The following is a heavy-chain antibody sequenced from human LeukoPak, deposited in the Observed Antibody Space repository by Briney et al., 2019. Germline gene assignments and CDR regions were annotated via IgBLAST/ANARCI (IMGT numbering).Heavy chain of an antibody. CDR2: IYANGNS. CDR1: GFTFSSFW. J-gene: IGHJ3*02. Sequence: GSLRLSCEVSGFTFSSFWMNWVRQAPGKGLEWVSIIYANGNSYYEDSVKGRFTISRDNSKNTLYLQMNSLRAEDTAVYYCARGRAVSYGAFDIWGQGTMVTVSS. V-gene: IGHV3-66*02. D-gene: IGHD3-16*01. CDR3: ARGRAVSYGAFDI.